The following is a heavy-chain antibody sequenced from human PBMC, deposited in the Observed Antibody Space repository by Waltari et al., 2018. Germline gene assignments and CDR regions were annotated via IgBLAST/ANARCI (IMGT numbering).Heavy chain of an antibody. V-gene: IGHV4-39*01. Sequence: QLELQESGPGLVKPSETLSLTCSVPGGPIRRNGYYWVWIRQPPGKGLEWIGSIYYSGTTYYNPSLNSRVTISVDTSKNQFSLKLTSVTAADTAMYFCARQSYYDESGHDWGQGTLVTVSS. D-gene: IGHD3-22*01. CDR1: GGPIRRNGYY. CDR2: IYYSGTT. J-gene: IGHJ4*02. CDR3: ARQSYYDESGHD.